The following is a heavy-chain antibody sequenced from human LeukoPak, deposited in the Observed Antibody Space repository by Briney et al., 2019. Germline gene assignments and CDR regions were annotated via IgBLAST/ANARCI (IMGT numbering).Heavy chain of an antibody. Sequence: GGSLRLSCAASGFTFSSYSMNWVRQAPGKGLEWVSSISSSSSYTYYADSVKGRFTISRDNAKNSLYLQMNSLRAEDTAVYYCARAQYYFDYWGQGTLVTVSS. CDR1: GFTFSSYS. CDR3: ARAQYYFDY. V-gene: IGHV3-21*01. J-gene: IGHJ4*02. CDR2: ISSSSSYT.